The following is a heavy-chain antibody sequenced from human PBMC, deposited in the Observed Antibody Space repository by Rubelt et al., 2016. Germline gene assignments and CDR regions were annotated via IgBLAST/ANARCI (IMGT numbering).Heavy chain of an antibody. CDR3: TREFSSDPYYFES. D-gene: IGHD2-21*02. CDR2: IKQDGSEK. J-gene: IGHJ4*02. CDR1: GFTVTSNY. V-gene: IGHV3-7*01. Sequence: EVQLLESGGGLVQPGGSLRLSCAAFGFTVTSNYMSWVRQAPGKGLEWVANIKQDGSEKYYVDSVKGRFTISRDNAKNSLYLQMNSLRAEDTAVYYCTREFSSDPYYFESWGQGTLVTVSS.